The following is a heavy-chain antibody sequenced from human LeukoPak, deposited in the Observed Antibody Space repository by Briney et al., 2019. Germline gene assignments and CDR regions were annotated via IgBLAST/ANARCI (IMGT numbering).Heavy chain of an antibody. J-gene: IGHJ4*02. V-gene: IGHV1-8*01. CDR2: MNPNSGNT. CDR3: ARRVSYGDFDY. Sequence: ASVTVSCKASGYTFTSYDVNWVRQAAGQGLEWMGWMNPNSGNTVYAQKFQGRVTITRNTSISTAYMQLSSLRSEDTAVYYCARRVSYGDFDYWGQGTLVTVSS. CDR1: GYTFTSYD. D-gene: IGHD4-17*01.